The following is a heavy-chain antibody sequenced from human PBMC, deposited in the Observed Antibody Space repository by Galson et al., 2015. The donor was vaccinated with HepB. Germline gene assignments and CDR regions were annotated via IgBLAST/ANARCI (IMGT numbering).Heavy chain of an antibody. CDR3: ARDEAPAAGTPGLDY. Sequence: SVKVSCKASGGTFSSYAISWVRQAPGQGLEWMGGIIPIFGTANYAQKFQGRVTITADKSTSTAYMELSSLRSEDTAVYYCARDEAPAAGTPGLDYWGQGTLVTVSS. CDR2: IIPIFGTA. V-gene: IGHV1-69*06. CDR1: GGTFSSYA. D-gene: IGHD6-13*01. J-gene: IGHJ4*02.